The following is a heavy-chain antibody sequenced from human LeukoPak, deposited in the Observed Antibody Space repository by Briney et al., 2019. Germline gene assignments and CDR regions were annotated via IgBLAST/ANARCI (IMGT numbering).Heavy chain of an antibody. CDR3: ARDRGSSGRVFQH. CDR2: ISYDGSNK. D-gene: IGHD6-19*01. J-gene: IGHJ1*01. CDR1: GFTFSSYG. Sequence: GRSLRLSCAASGFTFSSYGMHWVRQAPGKGLEWVAVISYDGSNKYYADSVKGRFTISRDNSKNTLYLQMNSLRAEDTAVYYCARDRGSSGRVFQHWGQGTLVTVSS. V-gene: IGHV3-30*03.